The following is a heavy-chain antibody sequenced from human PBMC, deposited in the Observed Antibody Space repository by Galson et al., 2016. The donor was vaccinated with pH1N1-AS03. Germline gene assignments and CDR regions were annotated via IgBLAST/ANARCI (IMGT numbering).Heavy chain of an antibody. D-gene: IGHD2-15*01. CDR3: AKDSNEYCSGGNCLAFDI. CDR1: GFTFDNYA. Sequence: SLRLSCAASGFTFDNYAIHWVRQAPGKGLEWVAGISWNSGSIGYADSVKGRFTISRDNAKNSLFLQMNSLRAEDTAVYYCAKDSNEYCSGGNCLAFDIWGQGTVVAVSS. J-gene: IGHJ3*02. V-gene: IGHV3-9*01. CDR2: ISWNSGSI.